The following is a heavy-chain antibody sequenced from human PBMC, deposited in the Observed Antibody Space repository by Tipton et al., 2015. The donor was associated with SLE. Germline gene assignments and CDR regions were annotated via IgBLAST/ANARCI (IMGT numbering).Heavy chain of an antibody. D-gene: IGHD3-16*01. J-gene: IGHJ4*02. CDR2: INHSGGT. V-gene: IGHV4-34*01. CDR3: ARVTSTATYYEDF. CDR1: GGSFSGYY. Sequence: TLSLTCAVYGGSFSGYYWSWIRQPPGKGLEWIGEINHSGGTNYNPSLKSRVTISVDTSKDQFSLKLSSVTAADTAVYYCARVTSTATYYEDFWGQGTLVTVSS.